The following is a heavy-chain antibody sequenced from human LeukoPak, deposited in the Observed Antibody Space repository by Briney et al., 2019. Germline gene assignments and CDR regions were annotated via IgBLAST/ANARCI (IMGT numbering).Heavy chain of an antibody. CDR3: ARADVLLWFGERILRGYYYGMDV. Sequence: GSLRLSCAASGFTFSSYEMNWVCQAPGKGLEWVSYISSSGSTIYYADSVKGRFTISRDNAKNSLYLQMNSLRAEDTAVYYCARADVLLWFGERILRGYYYGMDVWGKGTTVTVSS. CDR2: ISSSGSTI. CDR1: GFTFSSYE. V-gene: IGHV3-48*03. J-gene: IGHJ6*04. D-gene: IGHD3-10*01.